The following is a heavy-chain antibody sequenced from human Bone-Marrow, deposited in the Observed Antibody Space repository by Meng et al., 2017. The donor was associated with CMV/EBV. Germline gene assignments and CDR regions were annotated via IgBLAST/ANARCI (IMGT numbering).Heavy chain of an antibody. J-gene: IGHJ4*02. V-gene: IGHV4-34*01. CDR1: GGSISSYY. D-gene: IGHD2-2*01. Sequence: GSLRLSCTVSGGSISSYYWSWIRQPPGKALEWIGEINHSGSTNYNPSLRSRVTISVDTSKNQFSLKLTSVTTADTAVYYCARGRGYCSDTSCYWADYWGQGSLVTVSS. CDR2: INHSGST. CDR3: ARGRGYCSDTSCYWADY.